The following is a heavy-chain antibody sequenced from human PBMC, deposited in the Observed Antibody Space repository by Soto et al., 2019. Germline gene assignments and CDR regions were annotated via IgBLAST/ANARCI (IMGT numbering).Heavy chain of an antibody. Sequence: QVQLQQWGAGLVKPSETLSLTCAVYGGSFSGYYWFWICLPPRQGLEWVGEINNSGSTNYHPSLKCRVTISVDASKKQLSLMLSSFTGADTGVYYCERGITIFGVVISRRDAFDIWGHGTLVTVSS. V-gene: IGHV4-34*01. D-gene: IGHD3-3*01. CDR3: ERGITIFGVVISRRDAFDI. CDR1: GGSFSGYY. J-gene: IGHJ3*02. CDR2: INNSGST.